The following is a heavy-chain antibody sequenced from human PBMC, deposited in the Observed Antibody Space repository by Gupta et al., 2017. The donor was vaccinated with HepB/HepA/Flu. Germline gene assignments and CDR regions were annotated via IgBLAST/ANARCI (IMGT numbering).Heavy chain of an antibody. Sequence: EVQLVESGGGLVQPGRSLRLSCSASGFTFDDYAITWVRQARGKGLEWGSGISWNIGSISYADSVKGRFTISRDNAKNSLYLQMNSLRAEDTALYYCAKEARFYSSSWYSYYYGMDVWGQGTTVTVSS. CDR3: AKEARFYSSSWYSYYYGMDV. V-gene: IGHV3-9*01. CDR2: ISWNIGSI. J-gene: IGHJ6*02. D-gene: IGHD6-13*01. CDR1: GFTFDDYA.